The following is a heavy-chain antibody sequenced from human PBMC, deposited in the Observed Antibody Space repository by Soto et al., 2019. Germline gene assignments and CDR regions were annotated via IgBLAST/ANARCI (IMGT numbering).Heavy chain of an antibody. CDR3: ARDGDDSPWYGPAC. CDR1: GFSFSTSA. Sequence: QEQLVESGGGVAQPGRSLRLSCAASGFSFSTSAMHWVRQPPGKGLEWVAVMAYDGRNKFYADSVKARFTISRDNSHNSLHLQMNSLKPPDTSVCHCARDGDDSPWYGPACWGQGTRVSVSP. V-gene: IGHV3-30-3*01. D-gene: IGHD6-13*01. CDR2: MAYDGRNK. J-gene: IGHJ4*02.